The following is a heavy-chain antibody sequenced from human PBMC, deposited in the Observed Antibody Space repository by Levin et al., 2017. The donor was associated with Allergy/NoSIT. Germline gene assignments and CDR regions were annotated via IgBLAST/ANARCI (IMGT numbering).Heavy chain of an antibody. CDR2: IRNKANSYTT. V-gene: IGHV3-72*01. Sequence: PGGSLRLSCAASGFAFSDHYMDWVRQAPGKGLEWVGRIRNKANSYTTEYAASVQGRISISRDDSRNSLYLQMNSLKIEDTAMYYCARDFPHGSFPDWGQGTLVTVSS. CDR1: GFAFSDHY. CDR3: ARDFPHGSFPD. D-gene: IGHD1-26*01. J-gene: IGHJ4*02.